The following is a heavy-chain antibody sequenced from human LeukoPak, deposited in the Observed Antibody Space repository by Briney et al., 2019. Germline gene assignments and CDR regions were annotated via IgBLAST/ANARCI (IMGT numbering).Heavy chain of an antibody. J-gene: IGHJ4*02. V-gene: IGHV3-7*01. CDR1: GFTFNRSW. CDR3: AAWTDRGYSY. CDR2: INPDGDGM. D-gene: IGHD5-12*01. Sequence: GGSLRLSCTASGFTFNRSWMNWIRQAPGKGLEWVANINPDGDGMRFADSVKGRFTMSRDNAQSSLHLQMNSLRVEDTAFYYCAAWTDRGYSYWGQGVLVTVSS.